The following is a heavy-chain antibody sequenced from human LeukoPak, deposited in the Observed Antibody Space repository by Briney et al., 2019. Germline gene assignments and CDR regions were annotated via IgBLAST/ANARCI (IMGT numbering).Heavy chain of an antibody. D-gene: IGHD3-9*01. J-gene: IGHJ4*02. CDR3: ARGYYDILTGYYLDY. CDR2: INPNSGGT. Sequence: ASVKVSCKASGYSFTGYYIHWVRQAPGQGLEWMGWINPNSGGTNYAQKFQGRVTMTRDTSISTAYMELSRLRSDDTAVYYCARGYYDILTGYYLDYWGQGTLVTVSS. V-gene: IGHV1-2*02. CDR1: GYSFTGYY.